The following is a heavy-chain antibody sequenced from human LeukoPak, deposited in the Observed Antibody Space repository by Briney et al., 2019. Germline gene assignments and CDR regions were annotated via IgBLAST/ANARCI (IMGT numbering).Heavy chain of an antibody. J-gene: IGHJ4*02. CDR1: GFTFSSYG. D-gene: IGHD1-26*01. CDR3: AKEKYSGSKRYFDY. CDR2: IRYDGSNK. Sequence: GGSLRLSCAASGFTFSSYGMHWVRQAPGKGLEWVAFIRYDGSNKYYADSVKGRFTISRDNSKNTLYLQMNSLRAEDTAVYYCAKEKYSGSKRYFDYWGQGTLVTVSS. V-gene: IGHV3-30*02.